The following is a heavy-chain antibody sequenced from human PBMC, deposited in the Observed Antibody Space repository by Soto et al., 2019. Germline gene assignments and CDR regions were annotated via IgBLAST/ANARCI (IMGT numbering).Heavy chain of an antibody. V-gene: IGHV4-31*03. CDR2: IYYSGST. D-gene: IGHD3-16*02. CDR1: GGSISSGGYY. Sequence: QVQLQESGPGLVKPSQTLSLTRTVSGGSISSGGYYWSWIRQHPGKGLEWIGYIYYSGSTYYNPSLNSRVTISVVTSKNQFSLKLSSVTAADTAVYYCARAYYDYVWGSYRPFEYWGQGTLVTVSS. J-gene: IGHJ4*02. CDR3: ARAYYDYVWGSYRPFEY.